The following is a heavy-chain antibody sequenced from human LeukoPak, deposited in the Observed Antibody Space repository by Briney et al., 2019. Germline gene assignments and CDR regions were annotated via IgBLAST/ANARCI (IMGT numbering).Heavy chain of an antibody. CDR2: IYHSGST. J-gene: IGHJ4*02. CDR1: GYSISSGYY. Sequence: PSETLSLTCTVSGYSISSGYYWGWIRQPPGKGLEWIGSIYHSGSTYYNPSLKSRVTTSVDTSKNQFSLKLSSVTAADTAVYYCAGTLIANCTNGVCYGNFDYWGQGTLVTVSS. CDR3: AGTLIANCTNGVCYGNFDY. D-gene: IGHD2-8*01. V-gene: IGHV4-38-2*02.